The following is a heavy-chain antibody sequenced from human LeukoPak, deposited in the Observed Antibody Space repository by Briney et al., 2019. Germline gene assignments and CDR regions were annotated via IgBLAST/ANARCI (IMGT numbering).Heavy chain of an antibody. CDR2: INPGNGDT. Sequence: ASVKVSCKGSGYTFTNYAVHWVRQAPGQRLEWLGWINPGNGDTKYSQNFQGRVTVTSDTSTSTVHMELSGLRSEDTAVYYCARDQEAFDYWGQGTLVTVSS. CDR3: ARDQEAFDY. V-gene: IGHV1-3*01. J-gene: IGHJ4*02. CDR1: GYTFTNYA.